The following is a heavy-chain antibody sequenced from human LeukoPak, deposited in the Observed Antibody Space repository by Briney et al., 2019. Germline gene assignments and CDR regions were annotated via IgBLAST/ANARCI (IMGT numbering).Heavy chain of an antibody. CDR1: GFTFSDYY. Sequence: GGSLRLSCAASGFTFSDYYMSWIRQAPGKGLERVSYISSSGSTIYYADSVNGRFTISRDNAKNSLYLQMNSLRAEDTAVYYCARAPDCSSTSCYTNWFDPWGQGTLVTVSS. J-gene: IGHJ5*02. CDR3: ARAPDCSSTSCYTNWFDP. D-gene: IGHD2-2*02. V-gene: IGHV3-11*01. CDR2: ISSSGSTI.